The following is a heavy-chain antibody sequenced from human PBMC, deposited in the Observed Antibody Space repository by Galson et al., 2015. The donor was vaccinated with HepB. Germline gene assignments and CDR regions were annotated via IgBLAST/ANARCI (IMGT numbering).Heavy chain of an antibody. CDR3: ARRTEDTAMAYDYYGMDV. J-gene: IGHJ6*02. CDR2: IYPGDSDT. CDR1: GYSFTSYW. Sequence: QSGAEVKKPGESLKISCKGSGYSFTSYWIGWVRQMPGKGLEWMGIIYPGDSDTRYSPSFQGQVTISADKSISTAYLQWSSLKASDTAMYYCARRTEDTAMAYDYYGMDVWGQGTTVTVSS. V-gene: IGHV5-51*01. D-gene: IGHD5-18*01.